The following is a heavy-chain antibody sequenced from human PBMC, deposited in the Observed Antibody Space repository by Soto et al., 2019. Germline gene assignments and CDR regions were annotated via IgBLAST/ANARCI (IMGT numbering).Heavy chain of an antibody. V-gene: IGHV3-30*02. D-gene: IGHD2-21*01. CDR1: GFTFSSYG. J-gene: IGHJ6*03. CDR3: AKDRLLSRYYYYMDD. Sequence: GGSLRLSCAASGFTFSSYGMHWVRQAPGKGLEWVAVIWYDGSNKYYADSVKGRFTISRDNSKNTLYLQMNSLRAEDTAVYYWAKDRLLSRYYYYMDDWGKGTTVTVSS. CDR2: IWYDGSNK.